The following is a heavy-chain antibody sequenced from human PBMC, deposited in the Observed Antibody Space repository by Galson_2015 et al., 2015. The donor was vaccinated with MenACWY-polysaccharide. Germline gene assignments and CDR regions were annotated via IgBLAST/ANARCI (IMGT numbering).Heavy chain of an antibody. J-gene: IGHJ5*02. CDR1: GFTFTNYA. CDR3: AKANSGGICTSGCACWFDP. Sequence: SLRLSCAASGFTFTNYAMNWVRQAPGKGLEWVSSIGGSGTKYYADSVKGGFTISRDNSKNMVYLQMNSLRAEDKAIYYCAKANSGGICTSGCACWFDPWCQGSLVSVSS. V-gene: IGHV3-23*01. D-gene: IGHD2-15*01. CDR2: IGGSGTK.